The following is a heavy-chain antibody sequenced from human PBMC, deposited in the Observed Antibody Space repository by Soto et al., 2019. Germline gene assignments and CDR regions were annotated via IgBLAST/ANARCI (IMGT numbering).Heavy chain of an antibody. CDR2: INPSGGST. D-gene: IGHD3-22*01. CDR1: GYTFTSYY. CDR3: ARNYYDSSGSFPNYYFDY. V-gene: IGHV1-46*01. J-gene: IGHJ4*02. Sequence: GPVKVSCKASGYTFTSYYMHWVRQAPGQGLEWMGIINPSGGSTSYAQKFQGRVTMTRGTSTSTVYMELSSLRSEDTAVYYCARNYYDSSGSFPNYYFDYWGQGTLVTVSS.